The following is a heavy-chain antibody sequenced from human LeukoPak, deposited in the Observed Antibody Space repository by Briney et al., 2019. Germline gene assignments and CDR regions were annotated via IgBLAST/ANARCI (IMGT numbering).Heavy chain of an antibody. CDR2: ISSSGTTI. D-gene: IGHD2-15*01. CDR3: ARRYCSAGTCNHLDY. V-gene: IGHV3-48*03. CDR1: GFTFSSYQ. Sequence: PGGSLRLSCEASGFTFSSYQMNWVRQAPGEGLEWVSYISSSGTTIYYAESVKGRFTISRDNAKNSLYLQMNSLRAEDTAVYYCARRYCSAGTCNHLDYWGQGTLVTVSS. J-gene: IGHJ4*02.